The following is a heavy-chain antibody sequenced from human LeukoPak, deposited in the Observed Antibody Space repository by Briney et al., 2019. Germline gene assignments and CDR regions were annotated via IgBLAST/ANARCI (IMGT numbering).Heavy chain of an antibody. V-gene: IGHV3-9*03. Sequence: GGSLRLSCAVSGFNFDDYAMHWVRQAPGRGLEWVSGINWKTGNGIYADSVKGRFTISRDTSKNTLYLQMDGLRAEDMATYYCAKGRGGSCYSGLDSWGQGTLVTVSS. D-gene: IGHD2-15*01. J-gene: IGHJ5*01. CDR1: GFNFDDYA. CDR2: INWKTGNG. CDR3: AKGRGGSCYSGLDS.